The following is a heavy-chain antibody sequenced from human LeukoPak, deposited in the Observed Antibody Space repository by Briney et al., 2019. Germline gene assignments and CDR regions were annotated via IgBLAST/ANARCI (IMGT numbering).Heavy chain of an antibody. CDR2: ISSNGDNT. V-gene: IGHV3-64D*06. J-gene: IGHJ4*02. CDR3: VRGTGY. Sequence: GESLRLSCSVSGFTFSTYVTHWVRQAPGKGLEYVSAISSNGDNTYYADSVKGRFTISRDNSKNTLYLQMSSLRADDTAVYYCVRGTGYWGQGTLVTVSS. CDR1: GFTFSTYV.